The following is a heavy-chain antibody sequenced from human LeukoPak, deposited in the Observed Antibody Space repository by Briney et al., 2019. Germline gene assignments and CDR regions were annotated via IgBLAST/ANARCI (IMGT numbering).Heavy chain of an antibody. D-gene: IGHD3-10*01. CDR2: INPNSGGT. CDR3: ARDGDYGTGSYYRGCIDS. CDR1: GYTFTGYY. V-gene: IGHV1-2*02. J-gene: IGHJ4*02. Sequence: ASVKVSCKASGYTFTGYYMHCVRQAPGQGLEWMGWINPNSGGTNYAQKFQGRVTMTRDTSVNTAYLDLSSLRSDDTAVYYCARDGDYGTGSYYRGCIDSWGQGTPVTVSP.